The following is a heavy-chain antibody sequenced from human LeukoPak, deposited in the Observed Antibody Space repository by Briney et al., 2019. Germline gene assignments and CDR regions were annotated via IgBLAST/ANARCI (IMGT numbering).Heavy chain of an antibody. V-gene: IGHV3-7*01. J-gene: IGHJ5*01. Sequence: PGGSLRLSCAACGFSLDSYWMSWVRQAPGKGPEWVANIKQDGSEKYYVDSVKGRFTISRDNAKNSLYLQMNSLRVEDTAVYFCTRDGSGWSDSWGQGTVVTVSS. CDR1: GFSLDSYW. D-gene: IGHD3-3*01. CDR3: TRDGSGWSDS. CDR2: IKQDGSEK.